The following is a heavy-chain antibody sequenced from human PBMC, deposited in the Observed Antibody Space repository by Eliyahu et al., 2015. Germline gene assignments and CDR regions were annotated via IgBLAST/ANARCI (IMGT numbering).Heavy chain of an antibody. J-gene: IGHJ3*01. Sequence: EVQLLESGGGLVQPGRPLKLSCVAXGFXFKXFAMYWVRHAPGRAPEWVSRITWDSLRSDYADSVKGRFTVSRDNAKNSLYLEMTSLKPEDTARYHCAKDIGYSNGRAESDAFDVWGQGTVVTVSS. CDR3: AKDIGYSNGRAESDAFDV. D-gene: IGHD4-11*01. V-gene: IGHV3-9*01. CDR1: GFXFKXFA. CDR2: ITWDSLRS.